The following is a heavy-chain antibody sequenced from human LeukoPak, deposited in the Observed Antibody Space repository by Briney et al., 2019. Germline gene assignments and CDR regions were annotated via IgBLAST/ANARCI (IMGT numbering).Heavy chain of an antibody. CDR1: AYSFTTYW. Sequence: GESLKISCKGSAYSFTTYWIGWVRQMPGKGLEWMGIIYPGDSDTRYSPSFQGQDAISADKSINTAYQHWSSLKASDTAMYYCATQTRYSSSWDYWGQGTLVTVSS. CDR3: ATQTRYSSSWDY. V-gene: IGHV5-51*01. CDR2: IYPGDSDT. D-gene: IGHD6-13*01. J-gene: IGHJ4*02.